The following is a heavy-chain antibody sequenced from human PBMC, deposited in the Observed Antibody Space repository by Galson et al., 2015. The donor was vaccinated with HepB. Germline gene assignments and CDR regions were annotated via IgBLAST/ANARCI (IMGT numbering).Heavy chain of an antibody. J-gene: IGHJ3*01. CDR3: ATDHRLLAGSKST. CDR1: GYTFTGYS. V-gene: IGHV1-18*04. CDR2: ISAYNGNT. Sequence: SVKVSCKASGYTFTGYSMHWVRQAPGQGLEWMGWISAYNGNTNYAQKLQGRVTMTTDTSTSTAYMELRSLRSDDTAVYYCATDHRLLAGSKSTWGQGTMVTVSS. D-gene: IGHD3-22*01.